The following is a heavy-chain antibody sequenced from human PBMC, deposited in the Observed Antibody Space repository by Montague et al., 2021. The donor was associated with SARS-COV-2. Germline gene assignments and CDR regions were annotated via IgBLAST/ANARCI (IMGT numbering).Heavy chain of an antibody. J-gene: IGHJ3*02. CDR1: GGSISSYY. D-gene: IGHD6-19*01. Sequence: SETLSPTCTVSGGSISSYYWSWIRQPPGKGLEWIGYIYYSGSTNYNPXXKSRVTISVDTSKNQLSLKLSSVTAADTAVYYCARGSGWMGNAFDIWGQGTMVTVSS. V-gene: IGHV4-59*01. CDR2: IYYSGST. CDR3: ARGSGWMGNAFDI.